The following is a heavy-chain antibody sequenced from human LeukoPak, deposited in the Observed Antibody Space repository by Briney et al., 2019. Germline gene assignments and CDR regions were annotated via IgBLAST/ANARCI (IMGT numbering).Heavy chain of an antibody. CDR3: ARTPKYDSSGYYLNWFDP. J-gene: IGHJ5*02. V-gene: IGHV1-69*01. CDR1: GGTFSSYA. D-gene: IGHD3-22*01. Sequence: SVKVSCKTSGGTFSSYAISWVRQAPGQGLEWMGGIIPIFGTANYAQKFQGRVTITADESTSTAYMELSSLRSEDTAVYYCARTPKYDSSGYYLNWFDPWGQGTLVTVSS. CDR2: IIPIFGTA.